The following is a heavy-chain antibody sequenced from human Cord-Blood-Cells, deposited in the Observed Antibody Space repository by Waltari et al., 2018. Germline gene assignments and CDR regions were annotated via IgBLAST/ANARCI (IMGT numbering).Heavy chain of an antibody. Sequence: QVQLQQWGAGLLKPSETLSLTCAVYGGSFSGYYWSWIRQPPGKGLEWIGEINQSGSTNYNPSLKSRVTISVDTSKNQFSLKLSSVTAADTAVYYCARGIVVVPVFLFHYYMDVWGKGTTVTVSS. D-gene: IGHD2-2*01. CDR3: ARGIVVVPVFLFHYYMDV. V-gene: IGHV4-34*01. J-gene: IGHJ6*03. CDR2: INQSGST. CDR1: GGSFSGYY.